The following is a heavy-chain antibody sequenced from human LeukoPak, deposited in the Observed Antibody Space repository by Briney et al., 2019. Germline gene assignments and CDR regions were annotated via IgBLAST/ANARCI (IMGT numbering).Heavy chain of an antibody. CDR2: IKEDGSEI. CDR1: AFTFSNYW. CDR3: ARDRGYSTFDY. J-gene: IGHJ4*02. V-gene: IGHV3-7*01. Sequence: GGSLRLSCAASAFTFSNYWMSWVRQAPGKGLEWVANIKEDGSEINYVDSVKGRFTISRDNAKNSLYLQMNSLRVDDTAVYYCARDRGYSTFDYWGRGTLVTVFS. D-gene: IGHD4-23*01.